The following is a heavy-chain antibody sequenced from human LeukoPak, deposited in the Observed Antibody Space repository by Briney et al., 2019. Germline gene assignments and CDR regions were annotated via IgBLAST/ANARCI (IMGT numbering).Heavy chain of an antibody. V-gene: IGHV3-74*01. J-gene: IGHJ4*02. Sequence: RRSLRPACAASRFSLTNYWMHWVRQAPGGGRVWVSCINSDGSVTRYADSVKGRFTMTRDNAKNTVFLQMNTLRTEDTAVYYCARDRGALDYWGQGTLVTVSS. D-gene: IGHD1-26*01. CDR1: RFSLTNYW. CDR2: INSDGSVT. CDR3: ARDRGALDY.